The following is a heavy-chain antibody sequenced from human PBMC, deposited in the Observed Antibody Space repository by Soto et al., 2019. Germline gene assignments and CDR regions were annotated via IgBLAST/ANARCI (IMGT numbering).Heavy chain of an antibody. V-gene: IGHV3-15*01. Sequence: EVQLVESGGGLVKPGESLRLSCAAFGFTFNNAWMSWVRQAPGKGLQWVGRIKSKTDGGTTDYAAPVKGRFTISRDDSKNTLYLQMNSLKTADTAVYYCTTIANIAAAGSFDYWGQGTLVTVSS. CDR3: TTIANIAAAGSFDY. CDR2: IKSKTDGGTT. J-gene: IGHJ4*02. CDR1: GFTFNNAW. D-gene: IGHD6-13*01.